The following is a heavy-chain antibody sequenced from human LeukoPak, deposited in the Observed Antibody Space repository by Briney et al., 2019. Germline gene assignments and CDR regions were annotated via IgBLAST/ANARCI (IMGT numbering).Heavy chain of an antibody. J-gene: IGHJ4*02. CDR1: VYTLTELS. CDR3: ATGFWGSLETDY. V-gene: IGHV1-24*01. Sequence: GPSVKVSCKVSVYTLTELSMHGVRQAPGKGREWMGGFDPEDGETIYAQKFQGRATMTEDTSTDTAYMELSSLRSEDTAVYYCATGFWGSLETDYWGQGTLVTVSS. D-gene: IGHD3-16*02. CDR2: FDPEDGET.